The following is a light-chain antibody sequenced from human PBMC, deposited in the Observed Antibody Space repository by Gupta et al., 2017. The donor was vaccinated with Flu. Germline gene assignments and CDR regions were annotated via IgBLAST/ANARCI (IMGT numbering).Light chain of an antibody. CDR1: QNINNW. CDR3: QQQFGPPPS. CDR2: KAS. Sequence: DIQMTQSPSSLSASVGDRVTITCRASQNINNWLAWYQQRPGKPPKLLIYKASNLQIGVPSRFSGSESGTEFTLTISNLQADDSATYYCQQQFGPPPSFGGGTKFDIK. J-gene: IGKJ4*01. V-gene: IGKV1-5*03.